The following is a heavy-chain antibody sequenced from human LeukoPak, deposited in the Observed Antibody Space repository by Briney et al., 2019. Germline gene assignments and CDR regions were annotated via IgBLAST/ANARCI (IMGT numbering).Heavy chain of an antibody. CDR2: IYYSGST. CDR3: ARDPGPYYYDSSGYSSV. D-gene: IGHD3-22*01. J-gene: IGHJ4*02. V-gene: IGHV4-61*01. CDR1: GGSDSSGSYY. Sequence: SETLSLTCTVSGGSDSSGSYYWSWIRQPPGKGLEWIGYIYYSGSTNYNPSLKNRVTISVDTSKNQFSLKLSSVTAADTAVYYCARDPGPYYYDSSGYSSVWGQGTLVTVSS.